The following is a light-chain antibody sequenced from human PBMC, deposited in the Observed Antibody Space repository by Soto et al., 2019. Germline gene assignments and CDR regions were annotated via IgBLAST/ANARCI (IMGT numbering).Light chain of an antibody. CDR2: AAS. Sequence: GGRVTITCRASQGIRNDLGWYQQKPGKAPKLLIYAASTLQSGVPSRFSGSGSGTGFTLTISSLQPEDCATYYCLQDYNYPWTFGQGTKVDIK. CDR1: QGIRND. V-gene: IGKV1-6*01. CDR3: LQDYNYPWT. J-gene: IGKJ1*01.